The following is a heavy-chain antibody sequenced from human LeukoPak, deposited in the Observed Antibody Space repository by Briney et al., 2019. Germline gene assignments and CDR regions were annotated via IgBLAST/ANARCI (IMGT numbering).Heavy chain of an antibody. CDR3: ARDSIAGYSLSW. V-gene: IGHV4-38-2*02. CDR1: GYSITTGYY. D-gene: IGHD3-9*01. J-gene: IGHJ4*02. Sequence: SETLSLTCTVSGYSITTGYYWGWIRQPPGKGLEWIGDFYHSGKTYYNPSLKSRLTISVDTSRNQFSLKLSSVTAADTAVYYCARDSIAGYSLSWWGQGTLVTVSS. CDR2: FYHSGKT.